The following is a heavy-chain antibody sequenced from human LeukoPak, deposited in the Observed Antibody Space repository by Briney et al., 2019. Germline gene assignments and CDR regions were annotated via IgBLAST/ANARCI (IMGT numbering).Heavy chain of an antibody. CDR1: GFTFDDYA. CDR2: ISWNSGSI. D-gene: IGHD3-10*01. Sequence: GGSLRLSCAASGFTFDDYAMHWVRQAPGKGLEWVSGISWNSGSIGYADSVKGRFTISRDNAKNSLYLQMNSLRAEDTALYYCAKDRGTRGALDYWGQGTLVTVSA. J-gene: IGHJ4*02. CDR3: AKDRGTRGALDY. V-gene: IGHV3-9*01.